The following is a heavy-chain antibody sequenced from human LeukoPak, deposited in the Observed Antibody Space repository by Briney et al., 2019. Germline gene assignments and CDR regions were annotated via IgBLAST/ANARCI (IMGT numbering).Heavy chain of an antibody. CDR2: ISWNSGSI. CDR3: ANAGTAFDY. CDR1: GFTFDDYA. D-gene: IGHD1/OR15-1a*01. V-gene: IGHV3-9*01. Sequence: GGSLRLSCAASGFTFDDYATHWVRQAPGKGLEWVSGISWNSGSIGYADSVKGRFTISRDNAKNSLYLQMNSLRAEDTALYYCANAGTAFDYWGQGTLVTVSS. J-gene: IGHJ4*02.